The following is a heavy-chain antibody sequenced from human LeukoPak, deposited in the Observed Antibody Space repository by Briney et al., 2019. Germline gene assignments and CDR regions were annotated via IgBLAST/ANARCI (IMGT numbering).Heavy chain of an antibody. D-gene: IGHD2-21*02. CDR1: GYTFTGYY. CDR3: ARDYCGGDCYSNWFDP. Sequence: ASVKVSCKASGYTFTGYYMHWVRQAPGQGLEWMGWISAYNGNTNYAQKLQGRVTMTTDTSTSTAYMELRSLRSDDTAVYYCARDYCGGDCYSNWFDPWGQGTLVTVSS. J-gene: IGHJ5*02. V-gene: IGHV1-18*04. CDR2: ISAYNGNT.